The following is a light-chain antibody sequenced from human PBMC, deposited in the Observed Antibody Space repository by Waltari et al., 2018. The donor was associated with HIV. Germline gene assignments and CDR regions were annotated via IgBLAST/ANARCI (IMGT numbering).Light chain of an antibody. CDR1: QSVSSN. Sequence: EIVMTQSPATLSVSPGERATLSCRASQSVSSNLAWYQQKPGQAPRFLIYGASTRATGIPARFSGSGSETDFTLTVSSLQSEDSAVYYCQQYNNWPLMYTFGQGTKLDIK. J-gene: IGKJ2*01. V-gene: IGKV3-15*01. CDR2: GAS. CDR3: QQYNNWPLMYT.